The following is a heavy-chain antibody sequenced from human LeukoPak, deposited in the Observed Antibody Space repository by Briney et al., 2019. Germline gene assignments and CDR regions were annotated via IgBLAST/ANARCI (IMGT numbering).Heavy chain of an antibody. CDR2: IKQDGSEK. CDR3: ARDGFVGAADY. J-gene: IGHJ4*02. CDR1: EFIFSGYW. D-gene: IGHD6-13*01. Sequence: GGSLRLSCAASEFIFSGYWMNWVRQAPGKGLEWVANIKQDGSEKQYVDSVRGRFTISRDNAKNSLYLQMNSLRVEDTAVYYCARDGFVGAADYWGQGTLVSVSS. V-gene: IGHV3-7*01.